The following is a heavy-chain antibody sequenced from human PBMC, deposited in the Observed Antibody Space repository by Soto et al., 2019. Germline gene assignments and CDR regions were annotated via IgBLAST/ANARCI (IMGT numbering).Heavy chain of an antibody. D-gene: IGHD2-15*01. CDR3: ARIVISATSQPYYFDY. CDR1: GGFFSSYA. V-gene: IGHV1-69*12. Sequence: QVQLVQSGAEVKKPGSSVKVSCKASGGFFSSYAISWVRQAPGQGLEWMGGIIPIFGTANYAQKFRGRVTITADESTSTAYLEVSSLRSEDTAVYYCARIVISATSQPYYFDYWGQGILVTVSS. J-gene: IGHJ4*02. CDR2: IIPIFGTA.